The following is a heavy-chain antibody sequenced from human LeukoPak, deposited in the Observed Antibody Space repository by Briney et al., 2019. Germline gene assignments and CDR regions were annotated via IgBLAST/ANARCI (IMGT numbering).Heavy chain of an antibody. CDR3: ARPAAAAPGYFDY. CDR2: IYPGDSAT. D-gene: IGHD6-13*01. J-gene: IGHJ4*02. V-gene: IGHV5-51*01. Sequence: GERPQISSKGSGSGFTNYWIAWVRPRPGKGLEWMVIIYPGDSATRYSPSFPGQVTISADKSISTAYLQWSSLKASDTAMYYCARPAAAAPGYFDYWGQGTLVT. CDR1: GSGFTNYW.